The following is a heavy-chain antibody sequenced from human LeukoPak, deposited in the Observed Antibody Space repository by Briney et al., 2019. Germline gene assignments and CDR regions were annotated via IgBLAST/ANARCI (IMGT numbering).Heavy chain of an antibody. CDR2: INPNSGGT. CDR3: ARPSYSYGTTAFDY. Sequence: VASVKVSCKASGYTFTGYYMHWVRQAPGQGLEWMGWINPNSGGTNYAQKFQGRVTMTRDTSISTAYMELSRLRSDDTAVYYCARPSYSYGTTAFDYWGQGTLVTVSS. CDR1: GYTFTGYY. J-gene: IGHJ4*02. V-gene: IGHV1-2*02. D-gene: IGHD5-18*01.